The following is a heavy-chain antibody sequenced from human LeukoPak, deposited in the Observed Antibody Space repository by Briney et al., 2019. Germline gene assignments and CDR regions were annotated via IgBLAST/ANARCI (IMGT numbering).Heavy chain of an antibody. J-gene: IGHJ4*02. Sequence: SETLSLTCTVSGGSISSSSYYWGWIRQPPGKGQEWIGSIYYSGSTYYNPSLKSRVTISVDTSKNQFSLKLSSVTAADTAVYYCARDTIAVAGNDYWGQGTLVTVSS. CDR3: ARDTIAVAGNDY. V-gene: IGHV4-39*07. D-gene: IGHD6-19*01. CDR1: GGSISSSSYY. CDR2: IYYSGST.